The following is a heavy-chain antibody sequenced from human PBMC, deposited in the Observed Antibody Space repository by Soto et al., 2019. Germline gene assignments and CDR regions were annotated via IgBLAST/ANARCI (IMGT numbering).Heavy chain of an antibody. D-gene: IGHD3-10*01. CDR2: IDQTGRT. J-gene: IGHJ6*02. Sequence: QVQLQQWGAGLLKPSETLSLTCAVSGESFSDYFWSWIRQPPGKGLEWIGEIDQTGRTNYNPSLNSRVIMSVDTSKNQFSLNLSSVTAAETAMYYCARGVGSGRDYGLDVWGQGTTVTVS. CDR1: GESFSDYF. V-gene: IGHV4-34*01. CDR3: ARGVGSGRDYGLDV.